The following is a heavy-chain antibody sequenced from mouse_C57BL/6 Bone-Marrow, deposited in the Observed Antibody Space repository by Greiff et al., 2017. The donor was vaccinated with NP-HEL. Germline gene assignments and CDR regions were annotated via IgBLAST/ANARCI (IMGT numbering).Heavy chain of an antibody. D-gene: IGHD2-3*01. J-gene: IGHJ3*01. CDR1: GFNIKDYY. V-gene: IGHV14-2*01. CDR2: IDPEDGET. Sequence: VQLQQSGAELVKPGASVKLSCTASGFNIKDYYMHWVKQRTEQGLEWIGRIDPEDGETKYAAKFQGKATITADTSSNTAYLQLSSLTSEDTAVYYCARRGWLLPFAYWGQGTLVTVSA. CDR3: ARRGWLLPFAY.